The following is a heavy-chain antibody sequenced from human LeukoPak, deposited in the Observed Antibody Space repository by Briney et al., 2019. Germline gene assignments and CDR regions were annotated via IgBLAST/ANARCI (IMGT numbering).Heavy chain of an antibody. CDR3: ARQVDTSMALPDY. V-gene: IGHV1-18*01. Sequence: GASVKVSCKASGYTFSSYGISWVRQAPGQGLEWMGWISAYNGNTDYAQKHRGRVTVTTDTSTSTAYMEVRSLRSDDTAIYYCARQVDTSMALPDYWGQGTLVTVSS. CDR2: ISAYNGNT. D-gene: IGHD5-18*01. CDR1: GYTFSSYG. J-gene: IGHJ4*02.